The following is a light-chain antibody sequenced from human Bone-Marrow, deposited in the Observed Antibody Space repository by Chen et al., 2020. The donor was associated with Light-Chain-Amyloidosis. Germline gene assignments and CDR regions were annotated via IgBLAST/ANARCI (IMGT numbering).Light chain of an antibody. CDR2: EDD. CDR3: QSYQGSSQGV. CDR1: SGSIATNY. Sequence: FMLTQPHSVSESPGKTLIISCTRSSGSIATNYVQWYQPRPGSSPTAVTCEDDQRPSGVPDRFSGSIDRSSNSASLTISGLKTEDEADYCCQSYQGSSQGVFGGGTKLTVL. V-gene: IGLV6-57*01. J-gene: IGLJ3*02.